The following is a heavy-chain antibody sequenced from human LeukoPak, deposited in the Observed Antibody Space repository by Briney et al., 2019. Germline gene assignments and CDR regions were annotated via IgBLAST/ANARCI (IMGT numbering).Heavy chain of an antibody. CDR1: GFTFSSYA. J-gene: IGHJ6*03. D-gene: IGHD2-15*01. V-gene: IGHV3-23*01. CDR2: FSVSDQTT. CDR3: AKNGDRGAYCSGGSCYPYYYYYIDV. Sequence: GGTLRLSCAASGFTFSSYAMSWVRQAPGKGLEWVSGFSVSDQTTYYADSVKGRFTISRDNSKNTLYLQMNSLRAEDTAIYYCAKNGDRGAYCSGGSCYPYYYYYIDVWGKGTTVTISS.